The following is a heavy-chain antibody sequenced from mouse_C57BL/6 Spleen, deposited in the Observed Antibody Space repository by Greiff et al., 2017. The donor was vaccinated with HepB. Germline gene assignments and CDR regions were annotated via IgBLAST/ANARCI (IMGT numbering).Heavy chain of an antibody. J-gene: IGHJ2*01. V-gene: IGHV1-42*01. CDR3: ARRGSSYVHDY. CDR1: GYSFTGYY. D-gene: IGHD1-1*01. Sequence: VQLQQSGPELVKPGASVKISCKASGYSFTGYYMNWVKQSPEKSLEWIGEINPSTGGTTYNQKFKAKATLTVDKSSSTAYMQLKSLTSEDSAVYYCARRGSSYVHDYWGQGTTLTVSS. CDR2: INPSTGGT.